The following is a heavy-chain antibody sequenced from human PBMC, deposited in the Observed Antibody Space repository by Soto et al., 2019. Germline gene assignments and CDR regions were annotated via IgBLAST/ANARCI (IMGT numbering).Heavy chain of an antibody. CDR2: ISAYNDNT. CDR1: GYTFISYG. D-gene: IGHD4-17*01. V-gene: IGHV1-18*01. J-gene: IGHJ4*02. CDR3: AREDSVTTINFDY. Sequence: GASVKVSCKTSGYTFISYGITWVRQAPGQGLEWMGWISAYNDNTNYAQKVQDRVTLTTDTSTNTAYMELRSLRSDDTAVYYCAREDSVTTINFDYWGQGTLVTVSS.